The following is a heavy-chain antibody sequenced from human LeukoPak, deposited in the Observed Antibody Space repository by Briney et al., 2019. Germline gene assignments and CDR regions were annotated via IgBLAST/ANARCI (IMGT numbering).Heavy chain of an antibody. CDR1: GFTFTKFW. V-gene: IGHV3-7*01. J-gene: IGHJ4*02. Sequence: GGSLRLSCAASGFTFTKFWMSWVRQAPGKGLEWVANIQEDGKKENYVDSVRGRFTISRDNAKNSIYLQMNSLRVEDTAVYYCARVSESYHDYWGQGTLVTVSS. CDR3: ARVSESYHDY. D-gene: IGHD1-26*01. CDR2: IQEDGKKE.